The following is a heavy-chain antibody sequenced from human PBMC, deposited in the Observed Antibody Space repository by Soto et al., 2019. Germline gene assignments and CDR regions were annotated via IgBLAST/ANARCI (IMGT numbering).Heavy chain of an antibody. J-gene: IGHJ6*02. V-gene: IGHV4-59*01. D-gene: IGHD2-21*01. CDR1: GGSIRRYD. Sequence: SENLSVTCTVSGGSIRRYDWSWSRQSPGKGLEWIGYLYNTGSTIYNPSLKSRVTISVDTSKNQFSLKMNSVTAADTAVYYCARDLCGYCGLHCDTLHLWGQGTT. CDR2: LYNTGST. CDR3: ARDLCGYCGLHCDTLHL.